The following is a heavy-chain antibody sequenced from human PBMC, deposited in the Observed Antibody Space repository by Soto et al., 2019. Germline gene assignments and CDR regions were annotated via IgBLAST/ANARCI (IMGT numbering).Heavy chain of an antibody. J-gene: IGHJ4*02. CDR1: AFTFISYS. V-gene: IGHV3-74*01. CDR2: SDGVGTGT. CDR3: TTGFEY. Sequence: XECLRLSGAPSAFTFISYSSNWVRHVPVKGLVWVAPSDGVGTGTSYSDSVRGRFTISRDNAENTLYLQMNSLRAEDTAVYYCTTGFEYWDQGTTVTVSS.